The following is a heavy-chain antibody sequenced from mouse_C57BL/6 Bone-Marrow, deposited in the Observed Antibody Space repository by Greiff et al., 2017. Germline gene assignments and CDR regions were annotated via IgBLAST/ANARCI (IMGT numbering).Heavy chain of an antibody. CDR1: GFNIKDDY. V-gene: IGHV14-4*01. CDR3: TLYYDYPYDFDY. Sequence: EVQLQQSGAELVRPGASVKLSCTASGFNIKDDYMHWVKQRPEQGLEWIGWIDPENGDTEYASKFQGKATITADTSSNTAYLQISSLTSEDTAVYYCTLYYDYPYDFDYWGQGTTLTVSS. D-gene: IGHD2-4*01. CDR2: IDPENGDT. J-gene: IGHJ2*01.